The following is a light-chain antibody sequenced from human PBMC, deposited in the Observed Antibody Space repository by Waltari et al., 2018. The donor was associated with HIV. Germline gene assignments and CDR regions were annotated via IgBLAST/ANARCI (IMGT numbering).Light chain of an antibody. CDR3: GAWNGSPSGPV. J-gene: IGLJ3*02. V-gene: IGLV1-47*01. CDR1: SSSIGSGY. Sequence: QSVLTQPPSVSGAPGQRVTVSCSGSSSSIGSGYVCWYQQLPGAAPKLVISRSDQRPSGVPDRFSGSKSGTSASLAISGLRSGDEAVYYCGAWNGSPSGPVFGGGTELTVL. CDR2: RSD.